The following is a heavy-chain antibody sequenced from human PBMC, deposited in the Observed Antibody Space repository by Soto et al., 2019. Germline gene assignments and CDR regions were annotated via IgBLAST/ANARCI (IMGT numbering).Heavy chain of an antibody. CDR3: AHKRDVSRGFKY. Sequence: QITLKESGPTLVKPTQTLTLTCTFSGFSLSINGVAVGWIRQPPGQALEWLALIYWDDDQRYNPSLKNRLTXXKXTSRNQVVLTMTNMDPVDTATYYCAHKRDVSRGFKYWGQGTLVTVSS. D-gene: IGHD3-10*01. CDR1: GFSLSINGVA. V-gene: IGHV2-5*02. CDR2: IYWDDDQ. J-gene: IGHJ4*02.